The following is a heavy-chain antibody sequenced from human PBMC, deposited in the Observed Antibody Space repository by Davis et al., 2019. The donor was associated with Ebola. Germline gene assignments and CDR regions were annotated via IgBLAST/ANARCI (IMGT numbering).Heavy chain of an antibody. D-gene: IGHD4-11*01. J-gene: IGHJ4*02. CDR1: RFTFSSYA. Sequence: GESLKISCAASRFTFSSYALSWVRQAPGKGLEWLANMLHDGSEKYSAGPVKGRFTISRDNARNSFYLQMNSLRVEDTAVYYCARDNYWKLDYWGQGILVTVSS. V-gene: IGHV3-7*01. CDR3: ARDNYWKLDY. CDR2: MLHDGSEK.